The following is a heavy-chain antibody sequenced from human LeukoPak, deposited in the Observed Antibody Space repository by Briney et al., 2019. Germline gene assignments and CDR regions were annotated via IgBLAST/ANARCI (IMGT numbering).Heavy chain of an antibody. CDR2: ISYDGSNK. Sequence: GGSLRLSCAASGFTFSSYAMHWVRQDPGKGLEWVAVISYDGSNKYYADSVRGRFTISRDDSKNTVYLQMNSLRDEDTALYYCVREAGYCASVCLKSNWFDPWGQGTLVTVSS. J-gene: IGHJ5*02. CDR3: VREAGYCASVCLKSNWFDP. D-gene: IGHD2-21*02. V-gene: IGHV3-30*07. CDR1: GFTFSSYA.